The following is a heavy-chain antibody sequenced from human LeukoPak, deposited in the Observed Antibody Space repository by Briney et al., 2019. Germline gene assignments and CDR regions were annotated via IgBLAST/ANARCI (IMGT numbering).Heavy chain of an antibody. CDR1: GFTFDDYA. J-gene: IGHJ4*02. CDR3: ARNLPAADY. D-gene: IGHD2-2*01. CDR2: ISWNSGSI. Sequence: GGSLRLSCAASGFTFDDYAMHWVRQAPGKGLEWVSGISWNSGSIGYADSVKGRFTISRDNAKNSLHLQMNSLRPDDTAVYYCARNLPAADYWGQGTLVTVSS. V-gene: IGHV3-9*01.